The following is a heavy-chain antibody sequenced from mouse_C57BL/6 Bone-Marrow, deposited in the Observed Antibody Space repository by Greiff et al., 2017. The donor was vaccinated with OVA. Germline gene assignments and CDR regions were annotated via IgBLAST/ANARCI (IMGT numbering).Heavy chain of an antibody. V-gene: IGHV1-5*01. D-gene: IGHD1-1*01. CDR1: GYTFTSYW. J-gene: IGHJ4*01. Sequence: EVQLQESGTVLARPGASVKMSCKTSGYTFTSYWMHWVKQRPGQGLEWIGAIYPGNSDTSYNQKFKGKAKLTAVTSASTAYMELSILTNEDSAVYYCTRSTTVVAPYAMDYWGQGTSVTVSS. CDR3: TRSTTVVAPYAMDY. CDR2: IYPGNSDT.